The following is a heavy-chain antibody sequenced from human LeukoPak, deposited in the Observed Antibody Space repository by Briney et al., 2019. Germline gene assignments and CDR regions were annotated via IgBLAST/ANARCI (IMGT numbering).Heavy chain of an antibody. D-gene: IGHD1-26*01. CDR3: ARGGGRYTVDY. Sequence: ASVKVSCKASGYTFIDYYMHWVRQAPGQGLEWIGWISPNSGGTKYVQKFQGRVTMTRDTSITTVYMELSGLSFDDTAVYYCARGGGRYTVDYWGQGTLVIVSS. V-gene: IGHV1-2*02. CDR2: ISPNSGGT. J-gene: IGHJ4*02. CDR1: GYTFIDYY.